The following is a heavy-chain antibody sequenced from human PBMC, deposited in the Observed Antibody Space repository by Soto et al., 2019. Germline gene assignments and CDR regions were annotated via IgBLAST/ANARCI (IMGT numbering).Heavy chain of an antibody. Sequence: SETLALSCVVSVGAIVENYCNVFRQPPGKGLEWIGLIFANGHNDYNPSLKSRVTMSVDASKNQLYLRLTSMTAADTAVYYCVDSIAESGLKWIEQWGRGHMVTVS. V-gene: IGHV4-4*07. CDR2: IFANGHN. D-gene: IGHD6-6*01. CDR1: VGAIVENY. CDR3: VDSIAESGLKWIEQ. J-gene: IGHJ5*02.